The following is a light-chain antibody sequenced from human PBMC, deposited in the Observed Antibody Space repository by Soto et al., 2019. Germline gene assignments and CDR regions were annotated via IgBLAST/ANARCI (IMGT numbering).Light chain of an antibody. CDR1: QSVDSTY. Sequence: EIVLTQSPGTLSLSPGERATLSCRASQSVDSTYLAWYQQKPGQAPRLLIYAASSRAAGIPDRFSGSGSGTDFTLAISRLEHEDFAVYYCQQYDTSPPLYTFGQGTKLEIK. CDR3: QQYDTSPPLYT. J-gene: IGKJ2*01. CDR2: AAS. V-gene: IGKV3-20*01.